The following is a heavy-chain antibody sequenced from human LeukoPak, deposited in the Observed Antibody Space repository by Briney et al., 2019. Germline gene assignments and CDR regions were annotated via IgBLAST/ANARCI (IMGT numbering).Heavy chain of an antibody. Sequence: GGSLTLSCAASGFTFSSYGMHWVRQAPGKGLEWVAVISYDGSNKYYADSVKGRFTISRDNSKNTLYLQMNSLRAEDTAVYYCAKTGTMYYFDYWGQGNLVAVSS. CDR2: ISYDGSNK. CDR1: GFTFSSYG. D-gene: IGHD2-2*01. CDR3: AKTGTMYYFDY. J-gene: IGHJ4*02. V-gene: IGHV3-30*18.